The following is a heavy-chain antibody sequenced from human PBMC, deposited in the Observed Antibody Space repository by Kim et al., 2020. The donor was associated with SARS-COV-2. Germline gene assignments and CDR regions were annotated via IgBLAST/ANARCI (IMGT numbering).Heavy chain of an antibody. CDR1: GYTFITYF. J-gene: IGHJ6*02. CDR3: ARDLASGMDV. CDR2: INPVDGSA. V-gene: IGHV1-46*01. Sequence: ASVKVSCKASGYTFITYFIHWVRQATGQGLEWMGVINPVDGSATYAQNFQNRVTLTRDTSTSTVYMDLSSLRSEDTAVYYCARDLASGMDVWGQGTSVIVSS.